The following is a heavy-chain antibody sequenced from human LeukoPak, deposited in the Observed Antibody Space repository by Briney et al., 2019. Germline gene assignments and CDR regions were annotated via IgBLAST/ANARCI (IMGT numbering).Heavy chain of an antibody. Sequence: GASVKVSCKASGGTFSSYAISWVRQAPGQGLEWMGGIIPIFGTANYAQKFQGRVTITADESTSTAFMELSSLRSEDTAVYYCARAAYYGSGSYDHWGQGTLVTVSS. V-gene: IGHV1-69*13. CDR2: IIPIFGTA. CDR3: ARAAYYGSGSYDH. CDR1: GGTFSSYA. D-gene: IGHD3-10*01. J-gene: IGHJ4*02.